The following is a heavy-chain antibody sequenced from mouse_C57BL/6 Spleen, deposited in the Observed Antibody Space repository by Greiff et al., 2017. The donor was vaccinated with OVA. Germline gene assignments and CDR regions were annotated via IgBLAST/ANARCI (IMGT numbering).Heavy chain of an antibody. CDR2: INPNNGGT. V-gene: IGHV1-26*01. D-gene: IGHD1-1*01. CDR3: ARRDGSSYAWFAY. J-gene: IGHJ3*01. Sequence: EVQLQQSGPELVKPGASVKISCKASGYTFTDYYMNWVKQSHGKSLEWIGDINPNNGGTSYNQKFKGKATLTVDKSSSTAYMELRSLTSEDSAVYYCARRDGSSYAWFAYWGQGTLVTVSA. CDR1: GYTFTDYY.